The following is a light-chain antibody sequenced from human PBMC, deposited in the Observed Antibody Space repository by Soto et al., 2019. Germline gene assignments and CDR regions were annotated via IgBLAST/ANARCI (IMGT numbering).Light chain of an antibody. V-gene: IGLV2-23*01. Sequence: QSALTQPASVSGSPGQSITISCNGTSSDIGRYNLVSWYQQHPGKAPKLMIYEGSKRPSGVSNRFSGSKSGNTASLTISGLQAEDEADYSCCSFAGSGTLFGGGTKLTVL. CDR3: CSFAGSGTL. CDR1: SSDIGRYNL. J-gene: IGLJ2*01. CDR2: EGS.